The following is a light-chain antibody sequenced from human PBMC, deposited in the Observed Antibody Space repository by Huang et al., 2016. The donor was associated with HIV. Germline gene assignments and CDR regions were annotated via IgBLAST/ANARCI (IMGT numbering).Light chain of an antibody. Sequence: EMVMTQSPDTLSVSPGERVTLSCRASEGVSSNLAWYQQKPGQAPSLLIHGASTRVTGIPARCSGSGSETDFTLTIHSLQSEDLAVYYCQQYNSWPRTFGQGTKLEIK. CDR2: GAS. CDR1: EGVSSN. CDR3: QQYNSWPRT. V-gene: IGKV3-15*01. J-gene: IGKJ2*01.